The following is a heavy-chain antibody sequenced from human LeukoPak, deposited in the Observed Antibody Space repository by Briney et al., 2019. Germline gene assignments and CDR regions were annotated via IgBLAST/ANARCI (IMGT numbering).Heavy chain of an antibody. J-gene: IGHJ4*02. D-gene: IGHD1-20*01. CDR2: ISYDGSNK. Sequence: GGSLRLSCAASGFTFSSYAMHWVRQAPGKGLEWVAVISYDGSNKCYADSVKGRFTISRDNSKNTLYLQMNSLRAEDTAVYYCARDPYNWNYFDYWGQGTLVTVSS. V-gene: IGHV3-30-3*01. CDR3: ARDPYNWNYFDY. CDR1: GFTFSSYA.